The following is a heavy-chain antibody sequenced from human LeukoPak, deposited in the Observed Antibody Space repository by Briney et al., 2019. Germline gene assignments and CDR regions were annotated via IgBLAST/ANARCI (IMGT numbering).Heavy chain of an antibody. D-gene: IGHD5-24*01. J-gene: IGHJ4*02. CDR2: ISSSGSTI. Sequence: GGSLRLSCAASGFTFSSYEMNWVRQAPGKGLERVSYISSSGSTIYYADSVKGRFTISRDNAKNSLYLQMNSLRAEDTAVYYCARDGYNSRTFDYWGQGTLVTVSS. CDR3: ARDGYNSRTFDY. V-gene: IGHV3-48*03. CDR1: GFTFSSYE.